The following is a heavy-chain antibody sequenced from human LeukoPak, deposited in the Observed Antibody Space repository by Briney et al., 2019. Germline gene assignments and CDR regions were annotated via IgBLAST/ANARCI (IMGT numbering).Heavy chain of an antibody. CDR2: IYYSGST. CDR1: GGSINSYY. CDR3: ARYYGSRTYYFDY. V-gene: IGHV4-59*01. D-gene: IGHD3-10*01. Sequence: PSETLSLTCTVSGGSINSYYWSWIRQPPGKGLDWIGYIYYSGSTRYNPPLESRVTMSVDTSKNQFSLKLSSVTAADTAVYYCARYYGSRTYYFDYWGRGTLVTVSS. J-gene: IGHJ4*02.